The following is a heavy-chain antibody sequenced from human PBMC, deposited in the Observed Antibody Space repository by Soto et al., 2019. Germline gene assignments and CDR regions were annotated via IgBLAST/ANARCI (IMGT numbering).Heavy chain of an antibody. D-gene: IGHD6-25*01. V-gene: IGHV4-30-4*01. CDR3: AKGPEADELDY. CDR1: GGSINTVNYF. J-gene: IGHJ4*02. Sequence: PSQPLSLTCTVAGGSINTVNYFWSCIRQSPDKGLEWIGHIYNGGTTYNNPSLTSRVTISVDTSNNQFSLKLSSVSAADTAVYNCAKGPEADELDYWGQGTLVTVSS. CDR2: IYNGGTT.